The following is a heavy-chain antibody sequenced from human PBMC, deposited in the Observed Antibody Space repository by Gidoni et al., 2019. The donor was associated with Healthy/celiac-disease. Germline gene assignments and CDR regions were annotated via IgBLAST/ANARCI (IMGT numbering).Heavy chain of an antibody. J-gene: IGHJ4*02. D-gene: IGHD3-22*01. V-gene: IGHV1-18*01. CDR3: ARDDAPYDKGDY. Sequence: QVQLVQSGAEVKKPGASVKVSCKASGYTFTRYGISWVRQAPGQGLEWMGWLSAYNGNHKYAKELQGRVNMTTDKSTSTAYMELRSLRSDDTAVYYCARDDAPYDKGDYWGQGTLVTVSS. CDR2: LSAYNGNH. CDR1: GYTFTRYG.